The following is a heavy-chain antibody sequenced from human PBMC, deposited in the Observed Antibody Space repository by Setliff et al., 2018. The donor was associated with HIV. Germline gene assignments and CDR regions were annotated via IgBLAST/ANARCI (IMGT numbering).Heavy chain of an antibody. J-gene: IGHJ3*02. D-gene: IGHD4-4*01. CDR2: LNPNSGDT. Sequence: GASVKVSCKASGYTFTGYYMHWVRQAPGQGLEWMGRLNPNSGDTNYAQKFQGRVTMTRDTSISTGYMEVSRLRSDDTAVYYCATDSRHDYSDNSPISTFGFDIWGQGTMVTVSS. CDR1: GYTFTGYY. CDR3: ATDSRHDYSDNSPISTFGFDI. V-gene: IGHV1-2*06.